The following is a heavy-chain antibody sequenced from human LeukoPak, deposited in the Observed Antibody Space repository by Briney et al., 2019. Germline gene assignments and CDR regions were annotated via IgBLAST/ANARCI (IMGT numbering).Heavy chain of an antibody. D-gene: IGHD3-3*01. CDR2: ISSSSSYI. V-gene: IGHV3-21*01. Sequence: PGGSLRLSCAASGFTFSSYSMNWVRQAPGKGLEGVSSISSSSSYIYYADSVKGRFTISRDNAKNSLYLQMNSLRAEDTAVYYCATYDFWSAEFDYWGQGTLVTVSS. CDR1: GFTFSSYS. J-gene: IGHJ4*02. CDR3: ATYDFWSAEFDY.